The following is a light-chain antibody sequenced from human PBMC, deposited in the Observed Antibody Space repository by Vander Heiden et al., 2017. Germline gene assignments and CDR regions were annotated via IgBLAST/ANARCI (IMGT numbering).Light chain of an antibody. J-gene: IGKJ4*01. V-gene: IGKV1-39*01. CDR2: AAS. CDR1: QSISSY. CDR3: QQSYSTPLT. Sequence: DIQMTQSPSSLSASLGDRVTITCRASQSISSYLNWYQQKPGKAPKLLIYAASSLQSGVPSRFSGSGSGTDFTLTISSLQPEDFATYYCQQSYSTPLTFRAGTKVELK.